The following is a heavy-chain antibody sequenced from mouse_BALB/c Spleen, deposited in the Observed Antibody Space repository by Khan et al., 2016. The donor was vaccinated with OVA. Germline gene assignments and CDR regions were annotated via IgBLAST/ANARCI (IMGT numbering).Heavy chain of an antibody. CDR3: ARLAYYYNNEAFAY. CDR2: INSGGHYT. V-gene: IGHV5-6*01. CDR1: GFTFSTYG. D-gene: IGHD1-1*01. J-gene: IGHJ3*01. Sequence: EVELVESGGDLVKTGGSLKLSCAASGFTFSTYGMSWVRQTPDKRLEWVATINSGGHYTYYIASVKGRFTISRDNAKNFLYLQMTSLRSEDTAMYYCARLAYYYNNEAFAYWGQGSLVTGSA.